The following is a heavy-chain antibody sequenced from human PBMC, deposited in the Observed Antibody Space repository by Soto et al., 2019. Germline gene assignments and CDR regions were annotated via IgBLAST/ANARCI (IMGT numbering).Heavy chain of an antibody. Sequence: XASLQLSCAASGFTFTRYSMNWVRQAPGKGLEWVSSISSTTNYIYYADSMKGRFTVSRDNAKNSVYLEMNSLSAEDTAVYYCARESEDLTSNFDYWGQGTLVTVSS. V-gene: IGHV3-21*01. CDR1: GFTFTRYS. CDR2: ISSTTNYI. J-gene: IGHJ4*02. CDR3: ARESEDLTSNFDY.